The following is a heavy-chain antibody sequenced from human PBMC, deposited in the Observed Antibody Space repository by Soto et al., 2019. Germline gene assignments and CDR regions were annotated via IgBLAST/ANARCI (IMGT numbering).Heavy chain of an antibody. Sequence: SETLSLTCTVSGGSIGSYYWCWIRQPPGKGLEWIGYIYYSGSTNYNPSLKSRVTISVDTSKNQFSLKLSSVTAADTPVYYCARRWGDAFDFWGQGTMVTVSS. D-gene: IGHD1-26*01. CDR1: GGSIGSYY. CDR3: ARRWGDAFDF. CDR2: IYYSGST. J-gene: IGHJ3*01. V-gene: IGHV4-59*01.